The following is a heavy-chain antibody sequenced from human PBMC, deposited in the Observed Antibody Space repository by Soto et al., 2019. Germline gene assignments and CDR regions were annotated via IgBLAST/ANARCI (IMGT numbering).Heavy chain of an antibody. J-gene: IGHJ6*02. CDR3: ARDYPVVRVPAYYYYYGMDV. D-gene: IGHD2-2*01. CDR1: GFTFSDYY. CDR2: ISSSGSTI. Sequence: GGSLRLSCAPSGFTFSDYYMSWIRQAPGKGLEWVSYISSSGSTIYYADSVKGRFTISRDNAKNSRYLQMNSLRAEDTAVYYCARDYPVVRVPAYYYYYGMDVWVQGTTVTVSS. V-gene: IGHV3-11*01.